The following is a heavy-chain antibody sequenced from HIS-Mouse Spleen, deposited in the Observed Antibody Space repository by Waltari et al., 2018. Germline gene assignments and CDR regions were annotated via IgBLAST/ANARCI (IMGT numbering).Heavy chain of an antibody. CDR3: ARVPEEIEYSSLNAFDI. D-gene: IGHD6-6*01. CDR1: GGSISSGGYY. J-gene: IGHJ3*02. V-gene: IGHV4-31*03. CDR2: LYYSGRT. Sequence: QVQLQESGPGLVKPSQTLSLTCTVSGGSISSGGYYWSWIRQHPGKGLGWIGYLYYSGRTYYNPSLKSRVTISVDTSKNQFSLKLSSVTAADTAVYYCARVPEEIEYSSLNAFDIWGQGTMVTVSS.